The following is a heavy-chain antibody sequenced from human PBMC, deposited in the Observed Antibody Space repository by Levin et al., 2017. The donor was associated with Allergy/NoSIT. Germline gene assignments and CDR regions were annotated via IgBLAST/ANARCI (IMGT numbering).Heavy chain of an antibody. V-gene: IGHV3-23*01. Sequence: GESLKISCDASGFTLSDYAMSWVRQAPGKGLEWVSVITGGGFNTYYGDSVKGRFTVSRDNSKNTLYLELNSLRAEDTAVYYCAKKQGDTTGFSFDVWGQGTMVTVSS. CDR3: AKKQGDTTGFSFDV. CDR2: ITGGGFNT. J-gene: IGHJ3*01. D-gene: IGHD1-1*01. CDR1: GFTLSDYA.